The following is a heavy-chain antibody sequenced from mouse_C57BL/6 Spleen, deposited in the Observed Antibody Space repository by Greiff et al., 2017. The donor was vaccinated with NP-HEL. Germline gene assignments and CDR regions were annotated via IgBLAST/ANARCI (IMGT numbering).Heavy chain of an antibody. Sequence: QVQLQQSGPELVKPGASVKISCKASGYAFSSSWMNWVKQRPGKGLEWIGRLYPGDGDTNYNGKFKGKATLTADKSSSTAYMQLSSLTSEDSAVYFCARRGGMGYFDVWGTGTTVTVSS. CDR2: LYPGDGDT. J-gene: IGHJ1*03. CDR1: GYAFSSSW. CDR3: ARRGGMGYFDV. V-gene: IGHV1-82*01. D-gene: IGHD1-1*02.